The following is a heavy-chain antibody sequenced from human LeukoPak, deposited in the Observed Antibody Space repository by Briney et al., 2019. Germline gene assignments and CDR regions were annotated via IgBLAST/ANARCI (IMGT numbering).Heavy chain of an antibody. D-gene: IGHD5-12*01. V-gene: IGHV1-2*02. Sequence: GASVKVSCKASGYTFTSYGISWVRQAPGQGLEWMGWINPNSGGTNYAQKFQGRVTMTRDTSISTAYMDLTRLRSDDTAVYYCARAGSGYSGYERIWGQGTLVTVSS. J-gene: IGHJ4*02. CDR3: ARAGSGYSGYERI. CDR1: GYTFTSYG. CDR2: INPNSGGT.